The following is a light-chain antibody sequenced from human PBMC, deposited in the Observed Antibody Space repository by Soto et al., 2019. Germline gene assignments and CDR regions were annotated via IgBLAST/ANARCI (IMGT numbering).Light chain of an antibody. CDR1: QSVSNNY. CDR2: GAS. CDR3: QQDGSSGT. Sequence: EIVLTQSPGTLSLSPGERATLSCRASQSVSNNYLAWYQQKPGQAPRLLIYGASNRATGIPDRFSGSGSGTDFTINISRREPEDFAVYYCQQDGSSGTFGQGTKVEIK. V-gene: IGKV3-20*01. J-gene: IGKJ1*01.